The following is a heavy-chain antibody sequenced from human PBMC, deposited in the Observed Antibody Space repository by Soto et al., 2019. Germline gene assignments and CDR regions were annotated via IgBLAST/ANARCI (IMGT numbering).Heavy chain of an antibody. D-gene: IGHD2-15*01. Sequence: QVQLVESGGGLVKPGGSLRLSCAASGFTFSDFYMSWVRQAPGKGLEWVSYITTSTSTNYADSVRARFTISTDTAKNSLVPPMHSLTAEDTAVYYCSRARMAAARCVGSWGTAILVSFS. CDR1: GFTFSDFY. J-gene: IGHJ4*02. V-gene: IGHV3-11*05. CDR2: ITTSTST. CDR3: SRARMAAARCVGS.